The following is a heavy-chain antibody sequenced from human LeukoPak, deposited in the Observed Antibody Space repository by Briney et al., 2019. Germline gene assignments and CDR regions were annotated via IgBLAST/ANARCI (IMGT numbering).Heavy chain of an antibody. CDR2: IIPIFGTA. D-gene: IGHD6-13*01. CDR3: ARDRFSSSWWYYFDY. J-gene: IGHJ4*02. CDR1: GGTFSSYA. V-gene: IGHV1-69*05. Sequence: GSSVKVSYKASGGTFSSYAISWVRQAPGQGLEWMGGIIPIFGTANYAQKFQGRVTITTDESTSTAYMELSSLRSEDTAVYYCARDRFSSSWWYYFDYWGQGTLVTVSS.